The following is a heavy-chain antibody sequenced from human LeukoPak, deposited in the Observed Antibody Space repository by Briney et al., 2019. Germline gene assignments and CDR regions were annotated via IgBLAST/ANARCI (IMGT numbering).Heavy chain of an antibody. D-gene: IGHD2-21*01. CDR3: CRQDWAY. CDR1: GFTFSSYT. CDR2: VGSSGTNT. Sequence: PGGSLRLSCAASGFTFSSYTMNWVRQAPGQGLEWVSSVGSSGTNTHYADSVKGRFTIHRDNARKSLFLQMNNVTAEDTAVYYCCRQDWAYWGQGTLVTVSS. V-gene: IGHV3-21*04. J-gene: IGHJ4*02.